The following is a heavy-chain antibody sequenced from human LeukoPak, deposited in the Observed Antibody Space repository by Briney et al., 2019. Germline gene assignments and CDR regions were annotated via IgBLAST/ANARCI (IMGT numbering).Heavy chain of an antibody. CDR1: GGSITSYY. CDR3: ARGGPNSSGFSGDGFDI. D-gene: IGHD3-22*01. Sequence: SETLSLTCTVSGGSITSYYWSWVRQPPGKGLEWIGYIYYSGGTNYNPSLKTRLTIEIDTSSDQFSLRLTSVTAADTAVYYCARGGPNSSGFSGDGFDIWGQGTMVTASS. J-gene: IGHJ3*02. CDR2: IYYSGGT. V-gene: IGHV4-59*01.